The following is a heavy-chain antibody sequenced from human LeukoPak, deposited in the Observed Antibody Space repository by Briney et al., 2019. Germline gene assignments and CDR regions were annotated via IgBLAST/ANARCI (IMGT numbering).Heavy chain of an antibody. CDR2: INHSGST. Sequence: KPSETLSLTCTVSGASISGSGYYWGWIRQPPGKGLEWIGEINHSGSTNYNPSLKSRVTISVDTSKNQFSLKLSSVTAADTAVYYCARHGYGGNDYWGQGTLVTVSS. V-gene: IGHV4-39*01. CDR3: ARHGYGGNDY. J-gene: IGHJ4*02. CDR1: GASISGSGYY. D-gene: IGHD4-23*01.